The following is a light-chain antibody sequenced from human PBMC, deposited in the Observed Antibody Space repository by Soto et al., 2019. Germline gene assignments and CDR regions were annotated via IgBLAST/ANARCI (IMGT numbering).Light chain of an antibody. Sequence: EIILTQSPDTLSLSPGERATLSCRASQTVSSNYLAWCQQRPGQAPRLLIYDASNRATGIPARFSGRGSGTDFTLTISSLEPEDFAVYYCQQRNDWPLTFGPGTRLEIK. V-gene: IGKV3-11*01. J-gene: IGKJ5*01. CDR3: QQRNDWPLT. CDR1: QTVSSNY. CDR2: DAS.